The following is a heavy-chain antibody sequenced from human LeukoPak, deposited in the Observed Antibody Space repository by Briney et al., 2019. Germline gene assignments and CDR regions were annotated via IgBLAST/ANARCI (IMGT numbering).Heavy chain of an antibody. Sequence: GGSLRLSCAASGFSFSTTWMHWVRQAPGKGLEWVALIYSDSSRTTYADSVKGRLTISRDNAKNTVYLQMNSLRAEDTAVYYCAREVGYYDSSGYFGYWGQGTLVTVSS. J-gene: IGHJ4*02. CDR2: IYSDSSRT. V-gene: IGHV3-74*01. D-gene: IGHD3-22*01. CDR1: GFSFSTTW. CDR3: AREVGYYDSSGYFGY.